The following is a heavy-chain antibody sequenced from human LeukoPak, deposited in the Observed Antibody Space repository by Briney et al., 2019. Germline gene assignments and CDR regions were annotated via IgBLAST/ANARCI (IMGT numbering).Heavy chain of an antibody. J-gene: IGHJ4*02. CDR2: ISGSDGST. D-gene: IGHD6-13*01. V-gene: IGHV3-23*01. Sequence: GGSLRLSCAASGFTFSSYAMSWVRQAPGKGLEWVSAISGSDGSTYYADSVKGRFTISRDNSKNTLYLQMNSLRAEDTAVYYCAKGRGYSPLTLYYFDYWGQGTLVTVSS. CDR1: GFTFSSYA. CDR3: AKGRGYSPLTLYYFDY.